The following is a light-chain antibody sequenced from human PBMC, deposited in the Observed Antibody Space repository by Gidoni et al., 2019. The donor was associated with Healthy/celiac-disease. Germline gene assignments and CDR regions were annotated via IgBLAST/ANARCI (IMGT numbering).Light chain of an antibody. CDR1: SSDVGGYNY. Sequence: QSALTQPASVSGSPGQSVTISCTGTSSDVGGYNYVSWYQQNPGKAPKLMLDEVSNRPSGVANRFSGSKAGNTASLTISGLQAEDEADYYFFSYTSSSSLYVSGTGTKFTVL. CDR2: EVS. CDR3: FSYTSSSSLYV. V-gene: IGLV2-14*01. J-gene: IGLJ1*01.